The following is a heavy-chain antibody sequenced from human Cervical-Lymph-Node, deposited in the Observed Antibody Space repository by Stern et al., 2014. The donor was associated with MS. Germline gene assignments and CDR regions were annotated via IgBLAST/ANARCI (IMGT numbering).Heavy chain of an antibody. D-gene: IGHD2-15*01. Sequence: VQLVESGGGVVQPGRSLRLSCAASGFTFDSYGMHWVRQAPGKGLEWLALISYDGTKQYYADSVKGRFTISRDNSKNTLYLQVNSLRIEDTAVFYCAKSEGGYSYPVVVGAGPGHWGLGTLVTVSS. CDR3: AKSEGGYSYPVVVGAGPGH. CDR1: GFTFDSYG. V-gene: IGHV3-30*18. CDR2: ISYDGTKQ. J-gene: IGHJ4*02.